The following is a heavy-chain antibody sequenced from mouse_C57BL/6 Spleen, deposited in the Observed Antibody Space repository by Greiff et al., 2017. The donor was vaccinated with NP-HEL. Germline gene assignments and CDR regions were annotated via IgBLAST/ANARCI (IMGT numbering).Heavy chain of an antibody. CDR3: AREPITTVVAPYWYFDV. J-gene: IGHJ1*03. V-gene: IGHV5-4*01. D-gene: IGHD1-1*01. CDR1: GFTFSSYA. Sequence: VQLKESGGGLVKPGGSLKLSCAASGFTFSSYAMSWVRQTPEKRLEWVATISDGGSYTYYPDNVKGRFTISRDNAKNNLYLQMSHLKSEDTAMYYCAREPITTVVAPYWYFDVWGTGTTVTVSS. CDR2: ISDGGSYT.